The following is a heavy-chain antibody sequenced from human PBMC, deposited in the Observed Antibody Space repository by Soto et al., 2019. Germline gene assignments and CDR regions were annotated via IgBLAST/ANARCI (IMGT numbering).Heavy chain of an antibody. CDR2: IKSKTDGGTT. V-gene: IGHV3-15*01. J-gene: IGHJ4*02. CDR3: TTEYYYGSGSYLGGIDY. CDR1: GFTFSNAW. Sequence: EVQLVGSGGGLVKPGGSLRLSCAASGFTFSNAWMSWVRQAPGKGLEWVGRIKSKTDGGTTDYAAPVKGRFTISRDDSKNTLYLQMNSLKTEDTAVYYCTTEYYYGSGSYLGGIDYWGQGTLVTVSS. D-gene: IGHD3-10*01.